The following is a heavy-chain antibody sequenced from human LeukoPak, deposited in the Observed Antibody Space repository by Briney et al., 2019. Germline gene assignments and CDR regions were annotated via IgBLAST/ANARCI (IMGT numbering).Heavy chain of an antibody. D-gene: IGHD3-22*01. CDR2: IYSGGRT. Sequence: GGSLRLSXAASGFTIRSNYMSWVRQAPGKGLEWVSIIYSGGRTYYADSVKGRFTISRDNSKNTLYLQMNSLRAEDTAVYYCARSQDSSGYYYHYYYMDVWGKGTTVTVSS. V-gene: IGHV3-53*01. CDR3: ARSQDSSGYYYHYYYMDV. J-gene: IGHJ6*03. CDR1: GFTIRSNY.